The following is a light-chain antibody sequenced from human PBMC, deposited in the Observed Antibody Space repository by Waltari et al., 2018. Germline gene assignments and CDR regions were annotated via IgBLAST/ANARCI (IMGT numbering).Light chain of an antibody. CDR3: QHYVRLPAT. V-gene: IGKV3-20*01. CDR2: GAS. CDR1: QSVTRTL. Sequence: EILLTQSPGTLSLSPGERATLSCRASQSVTRTLSCYQQKPGQAPRLLVYGASNRATGIPDRFSGSGSGTDFSLTISRLEPEDFAVYDCQHYVRLPATFGQGTKVEIK. J-gene: IGKJ1*01.